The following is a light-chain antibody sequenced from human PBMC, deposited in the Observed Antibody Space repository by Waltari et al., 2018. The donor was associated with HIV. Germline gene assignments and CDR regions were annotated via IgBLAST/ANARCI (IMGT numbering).Light chain of an antibody. CDR1: SNDVAGYNY. J-gene: IGLJ2*01. V-gene: IGLV2-14*01. CDR2: EVN. CDR3: SSYTSSITLV. Sequence: QSALTQPASLSGSPGQSITISCDGTSNDVAGYNYVSWYQQHPGKAPKLMICEVNNRPSGVSSRFSGSKSGNTAYLTISGLQAEDEADYYCSSYTSSITLVFGGGTKVTVL.